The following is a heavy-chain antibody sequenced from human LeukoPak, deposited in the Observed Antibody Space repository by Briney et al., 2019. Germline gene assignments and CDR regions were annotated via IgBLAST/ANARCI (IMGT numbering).Heavy chain of an antibody. J-gene: IGHJ3*01. CDR3: ARVRSGSYYDAFDV. CDR1: GYTFTGYY. Sequence: ASVKVSCKASGYTFTGYYMHWVRQAPGQGLEWMGWINPNSGGTNYAQKFQGRVTMTRDTSISTAYMELSRLRSDDTAVYYCARVRSGSYYDAFDVWGQGTMVTVSS. D-gene: IGHD1-26*01. V-gene: IGHV1-2*02. CDR2: INPNSGGT.